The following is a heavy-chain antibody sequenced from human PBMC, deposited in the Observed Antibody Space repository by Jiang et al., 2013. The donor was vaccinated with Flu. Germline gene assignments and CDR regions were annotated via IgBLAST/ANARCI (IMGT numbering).Heavy chain of an antibody. CDR3: ARDRELLWFGGAFDI. Sequence: GLVKPSETLSLTYTVSGGSISTYYWSWIRQPPGKGLEWIGYFYYSGSTNYNPSLKSRVTISVDTSKNQVSLKLSSVTAADTAVYYCARDRELLWFGGAFDIWGQGTMVTVSS. V-gene: IGHV4-59*01. J-gene: IGHJ3*02. CDR2: FYYSGST. CDR1: GGSISTYY. D-gene: IGHD3-10*01.